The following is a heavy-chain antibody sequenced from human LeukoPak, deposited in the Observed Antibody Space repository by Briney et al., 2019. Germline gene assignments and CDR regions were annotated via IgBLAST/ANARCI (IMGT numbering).Heavy chain of an antibody. D-gene: IGHD6-6*01. J-gene: IGHJ4*02. CDR1: GFTVSSNY. Sequence: GGSLRLSCAASGFTVSSNYMSWVRQAPGKGLEWVSVIYSGGSTYYADSVKGRFTISRDNAKNSLYLQMNSLRAEDTAVYYCARGVLYDSSSSSGYWGQGTLVTVSS. V-gene: IGHV3-53*01. CDR3: ARGVLYDSSSSSGY. CDR2: IYSGGST.